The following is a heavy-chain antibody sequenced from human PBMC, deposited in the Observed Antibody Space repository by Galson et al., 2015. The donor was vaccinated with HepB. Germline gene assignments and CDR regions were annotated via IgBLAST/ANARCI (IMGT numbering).Heavy chain of an antibody. CDR1: GFTFSSYA. Sequence: SLRLSCAASGFTFSSYAMSWVRQAPGKGLEWVSAISGSGGSTYYADSVKGRFTIPRDNSKNTLYLQMNSLRAEDTAVYYCAKDGVDCSSTSCYLIHYYYYYYMDVWGKGTTVTVSS. CDR2: ISGSGGST. V-gene: IGHV3-23*01. CDR3: AKDGVDCSSTSCYLIHYYYYYYMDV. J-gene: IGHJ6*03. D-gene: IGHD2-2*01.